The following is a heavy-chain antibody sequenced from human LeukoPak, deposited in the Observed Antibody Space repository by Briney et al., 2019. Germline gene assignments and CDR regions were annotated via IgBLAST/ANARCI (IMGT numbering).Heavy chain of an antibody. CDR2: IYNSGST. V-gene: IGHV4-59*12. D-gene: IGHD3-22*01. CDR1: GDSFSYFY. Sequence: SETLSLTCTVSGDSFSYFYWSWIRQPPGKGLEWIGYIYNSGSTNYNPSLKSRVTISLDTSKNQFSLKLSSVTAADTAVYYCARDVYYYDSSGYYYFDYWAREPWSPSPQ. J-gene: IGHJ4*02. CDR3: ARDVYYYDSSGYYYFDY.